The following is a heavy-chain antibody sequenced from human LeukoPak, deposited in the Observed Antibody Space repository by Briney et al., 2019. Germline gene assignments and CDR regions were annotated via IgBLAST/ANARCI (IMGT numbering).Heavy chain of an antibody. Sequence: GESLKISRKGSGYSFTSYWIGWVRQMPGKGREWMGIIYPGDSDTRYSPSFQGQVTISADKSISTAYLQWSSLKASGTAMYYCARRAEYYYDSSGYYQYYFDYWGQGTLVTVSS. CDR2: IYPGDSDT. J-gene: IGHJ4*02. CDR3: ARRAEYYYDSSGYYQYYFDY. D-gene: IGHD3-22*01. V-gene: IGHV5-51*01. CDR1: GYSFTSYW.